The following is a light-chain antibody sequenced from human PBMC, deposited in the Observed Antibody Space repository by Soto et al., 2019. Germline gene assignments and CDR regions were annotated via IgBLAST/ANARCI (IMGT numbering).Light chain of an antibody. Sequence: DIQMTQSPSTLSASVGDRVTITCRASQSVNTWLAWYQQKPGKAPNLQIYRASILESGVTLRFSGSGSGTEFTLTISSLQPDDFAPYYCQQFDSHPITFGQGTRLDIE. V-gene: IGKV1-5*03. CDR3: QQFDSHPIT. CDR2: RAS. CDR1: QSVNTW. J-gene: IGKJ5*01.